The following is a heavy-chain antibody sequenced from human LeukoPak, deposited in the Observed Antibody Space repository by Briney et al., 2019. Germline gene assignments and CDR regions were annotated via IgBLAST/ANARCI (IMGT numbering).Heavy chain of an antibody. D-gene: IGHD3-22*01. Sequence: PGGSLRLSCAASGFTFSSYAMSWVRQAPGKGLEWVSAISGSGGSTCYADSVRGRFTISRDNSKNTLYLQMNSLRAEDTAVYYCAKDYYYDSSGYFRENDAFDIWGQGTMVTVSS. CDR2: ISGSGGST. J-gene: IGHJ3*02. CDR3: AKDYYYDSSGYFRENDAFDI. CDR1: GFTFSSYA. V-gene: IGHV3-23*01.